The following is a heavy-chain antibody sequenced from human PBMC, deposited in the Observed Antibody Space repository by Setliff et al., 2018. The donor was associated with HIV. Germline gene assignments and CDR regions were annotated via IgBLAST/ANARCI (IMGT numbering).Heavy chain of an antibody. CDR3: ARDLGINPQGWFDP. CDR2: ISAYNDNT. CDR1: GYTFSSYG. D-gene: IGHD3-16*01. V-gene: IGHV1-18*01. Sequence: AASVKVSCKASGYTFSSYGVSWVRQAPGQGLEWMGWISAYNDNTNYAQKLQGRVTMTTDTSTSTAYMELRSLRSDDTAVYYCARDLGINPQGWFDPWGQGTLVTVSS. J-gene: IGHJ5*02.